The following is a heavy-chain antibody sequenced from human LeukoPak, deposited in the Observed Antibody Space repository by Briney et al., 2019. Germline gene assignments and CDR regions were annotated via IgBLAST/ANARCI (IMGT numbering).Heavy chain of an antibody. CDR2: IYSGGST. CDR1: GFTVSSNY. V-gene: IGHV3-53*01. D-gene: IGHD6-6*01. J-gene: IGHJ5*02. Sequence: GGSLRLSCAASGFTVSSNYVSWVRQAPGKGLEWVSVIYSGGSTYYADSVKGRFTISRDNSKNTLYLQMNSLRAEDTAVYYCARDIAARGYNWFDPWGQGTLVTVSS. CDR3: ARDIAARGYNWFDP.